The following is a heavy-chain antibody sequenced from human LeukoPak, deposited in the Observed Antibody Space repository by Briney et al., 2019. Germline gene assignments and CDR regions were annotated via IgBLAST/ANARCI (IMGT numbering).Heavy chain of an antibody. J-gene: IGHJ6*03. CDR1: GFTFSSYS. CDR3: ARFAAGGSYYYYMDV. Sequence: PGGSLRLSCAASGFTFSSYSMNWVRQAPGKGLEWVSSISSSSTNIYYADSVKGRFTISRDNAKNSLYLQMNSLRADDTAVYYCARFAAGGSYYYYMDVWGKGTTVTVSS. D-gene: IGHD6-25*01. V-gene: IGHV3-21*01. CDR2: ISSSSTNI.